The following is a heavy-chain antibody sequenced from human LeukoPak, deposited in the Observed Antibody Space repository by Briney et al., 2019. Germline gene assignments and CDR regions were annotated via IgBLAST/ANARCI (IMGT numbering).Heavy chain of an antibody. D-gene: IGHD1-1*01. J-gene: IGHJ6*03. CDR3: ARFREGGRSGAYYYYYYMDV. CDR2: MNPNSGNT. Sequence: GASVKVSCKASGYTFTSHDINWVRQATGQGLEWMGWMNPNSGNTGSAQKFQGRVTITRNTSISTAYMELGSLRSEDTAVYYCARFREGGRSGAYYYYYYMDVWGKGTTVTVSS. V-gene: IGHV1-8*03. CDR1: GYTFTSHD.